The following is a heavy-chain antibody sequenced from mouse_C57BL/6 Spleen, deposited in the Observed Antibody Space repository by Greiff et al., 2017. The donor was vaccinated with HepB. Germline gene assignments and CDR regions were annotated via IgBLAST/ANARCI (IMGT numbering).Heavy chain of an antibody. CDR1: GYAFSSYW. CDR3: ARGIYGSSSFAY. D-gene: IGHD1-1*01. CDR2: IYPGDGDT. Sequence: QVQLKQSGAELVKPGASVKISCKASGYAFSSYWMNWVKQRPGKGLEWIGQIYPGDGDTNYNGKFKGKATLTADKSSSTAYMQLSSLTSEDSAVYFCARGIYGSSSFAYWGQGTLVTVSA. J-gene: IGHJ3*01. V-gene: IGHV1-80*01.